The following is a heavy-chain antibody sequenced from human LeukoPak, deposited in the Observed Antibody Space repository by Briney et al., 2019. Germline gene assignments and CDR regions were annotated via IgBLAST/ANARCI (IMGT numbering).Heavy chain of an antibody. CDR1: GGTFSSYA. CDR3: ARGGTRTFRYYYYMDV. D-gene: IGHD1-1*01. V-gene: IGHV1-8*02. Sequence: ASMKVSSKASGGTFSSYAISWVRQAPGQGLEWMGWMNPNSGNTGYAQKFQGRVTMTRNTSISTAYMELSSLRSEDTAVYYCARGGTRTFRYYYYMDVWGKGTTVTISS. J-gene: IGHJ6*03. CDR2: MNPNSGNT.